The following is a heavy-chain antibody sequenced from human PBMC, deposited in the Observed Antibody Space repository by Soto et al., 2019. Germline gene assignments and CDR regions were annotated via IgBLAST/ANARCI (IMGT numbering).Heavy chain of an antibody. CDR2: IIPILGIA. CDR1: GGTFSSYT. Sequence: SVKVSCKASGGTFSSYTISWVRQAPGQGLEWMGRIIPILGIANYAQKFQGRVTITADKSTSTAYMELSSLRSEDTAVYYCARGGDIGHYYSYMAVWGKGTTVTVSS. D-gene: IGHD2-15*01. J-gene: IGHJ6*03. CDR3: ARGGDIGHYYSYMAV. V-gene: IGHV1-69*02.